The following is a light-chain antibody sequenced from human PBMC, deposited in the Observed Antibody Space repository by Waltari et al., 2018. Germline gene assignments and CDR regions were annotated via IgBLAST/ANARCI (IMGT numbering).Light chain of an antibody. V-gene: IGKV1-5*03. J-gene: IGKJ2*01. Sequence: DIQMTQSPSSLSASVGDRVTITCRASQSISNWLAWYQQKPGGVPRLLIFKASSLQSGVPSRFRGSASGTEFTLTIDNLQADDCATYYCQQYHSYPYIFGRGTKVEI. CDR3: QQYHSYPYI. CDR2: KAS. CDR1: QSISNW.